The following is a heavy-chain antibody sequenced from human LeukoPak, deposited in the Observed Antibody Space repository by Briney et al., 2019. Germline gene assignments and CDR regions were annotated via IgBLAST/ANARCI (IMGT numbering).Heavy chain of an antibody. CDR2: IYTSGST. CDR3: ARGYYYYYMDV. V-gene: IGHV4-61*02. J-gene: IGHJ6*03. CDR1: GGSISSGSYY. Sequence: SQTLSLTCTVSGGSISSGSYYWSGIRQPAGKGLEWIGRIYTSGSTNYNPSLKSRVTISVDTSKNQFSLKLSSVTAADTAVYYCARGYYYYYMDVWGKGTTVTVSS.